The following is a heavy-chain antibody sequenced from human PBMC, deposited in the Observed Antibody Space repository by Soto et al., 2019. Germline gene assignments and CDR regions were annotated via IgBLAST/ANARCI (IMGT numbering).Heavy chain of an antibody. CDR3: AKAWEVNWFDP. J-gene: IGHJ5*02. CDR2: INSDGSST. Sequence: EVQLVESGGDLVQPGGSLRLSCAASGFTFSTYWMHWVRQAPGKGLVWVSRINSDGSSTSYADSVKGRFTISRDNVQNTLYLQMNSLRADDTVVYYCAKAWEVNWFDPWGQGTLVTVSS. D-gene: IGHD1-26*01. CDR1: GFTFSTYW. V-gene: IGHV3-74*01.